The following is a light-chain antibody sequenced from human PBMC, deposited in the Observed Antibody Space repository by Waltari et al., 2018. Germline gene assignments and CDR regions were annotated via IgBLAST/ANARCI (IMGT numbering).Light chain of an antibody. J-gene: IGKJ4*01. V-gene: IGKV3-11*01. CDR3: QQRRNWPPLT. CDR1: QSVSTY. CDR2: DAS. Sequence: EIVLTQSPATLSLSPGERATLSCRASQSVSTYLAWYQQKPGQAPRLLIYDASNSATGIPARFSGSGSGTDFTLTISSLEPEDFAVYYCQQRRNWPPLTFGGGTKVEIK.